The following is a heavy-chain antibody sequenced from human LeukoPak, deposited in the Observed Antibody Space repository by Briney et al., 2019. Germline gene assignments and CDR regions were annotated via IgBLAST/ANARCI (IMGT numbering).Heavy chain of an antibody. CDR1: GFVFRTYG. Sequence: GGSLRLSCEASGFVFRTYGMNWVRQAPGKGLEWVALISYDGSDNYYAAFVKGRFTISRDNSRNTLSLQMNSLRPEDTAGYYCAKGRVLGVWYFDLWGRGTLVTVSS. D-gene: IGHD3-10*01. V-gene: IGHV3-30*18. CDR2: ISYDGSDN. J-gene: IGHJ2*01. CDR3: AKGRVLGVWYFDL.